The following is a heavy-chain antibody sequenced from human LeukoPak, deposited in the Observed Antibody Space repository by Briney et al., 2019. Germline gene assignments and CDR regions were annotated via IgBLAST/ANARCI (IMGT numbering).Heavy chain of an antibody. D-gene: IGHD2-8*01. CDR1: GGSISSYY. Sequence: SETLSLTCTVSGGSISSYYWSWIRQPAGKGLEWIGRIYTSGSTNYNTSLKSRVTMSVDTSKNQFSLKLSTVTAADTAVYYCARGWSQYYYYYYMDVWGKGTTVTVSS. CDR2: IYTSGST. CDR3: ARGWSQYYYYYYMDV. V-gene: IGHV4-4*07. J-gene: IGHJ6*03.